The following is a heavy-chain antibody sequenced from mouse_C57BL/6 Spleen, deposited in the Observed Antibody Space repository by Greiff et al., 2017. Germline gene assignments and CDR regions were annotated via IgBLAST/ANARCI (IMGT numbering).Heavy chain of an antibody. CDR2: IDPSDSYT. Sequence: QVQLQQPGAELVKPGASVKLSCKASGYTFTSYWMQWVKQRPGQGLEWIGEIDPSDSYTNYNQKFKGKATLTVDTSSSTAYMQLSSLTSEDSAVYYCARGVAYGGYFDVWGTGTTVTVSS. J-gene: IGHJ1*03. D-gene: IGHD1-1*01. CDR3: ARGVAYGGYFDV. V-gene: IGHV1-50*01. CDR1: GYTFTSYW.